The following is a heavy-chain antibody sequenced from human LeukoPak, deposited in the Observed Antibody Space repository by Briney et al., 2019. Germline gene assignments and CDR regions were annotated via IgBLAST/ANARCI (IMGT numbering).Heavy chain of an antibody. Sequence: SVKVSCKASGGTFSSYAISWVRQAPGQGLEWMGGIIPIFGTANYAQKFQGRVTITTDESTSTAYMELSSLRSEDTAVYYCARGSSGYYYDGDTFDIWGQGTMVTVSS. CDR1: GGTFSSYA. CDR3: ARGSSGYYYDGDTFDI. V-gene: IGHV1-69*05. J-gene: IGHJ3*02. D-gene: IGHD3-22*01. CDR2: IIPIFGTA.